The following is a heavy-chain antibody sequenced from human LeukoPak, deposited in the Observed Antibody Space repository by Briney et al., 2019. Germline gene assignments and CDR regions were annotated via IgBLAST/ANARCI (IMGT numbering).Heavy chain of an antibody. V-gene: IGHV4-34*01. D-gene: IGHD6-6*01. CDR2: INHSGST. J-gene: IGHJ5*02. Sequence: PSETLSLTCAVYGGSFSGYYWSWIRQPPGKGLEWIGEINHSGSTNYNPSLKSRVTISVDTSKNQISLKLSSVTAADTAVYYCAVEYSSSDWFDPWGQGTLVTVSS. CDR1: GGSFSGYY. CDR3: AVEYSSSDWFDP.